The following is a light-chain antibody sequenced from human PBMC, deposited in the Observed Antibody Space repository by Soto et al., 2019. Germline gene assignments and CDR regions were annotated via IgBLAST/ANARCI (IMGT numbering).Light chain of an antibody. Sequence: DIKMTQSPSSLSAFVGDRVTISCRSSQSIDTYLNWYQQKPGKAPRLLIHAASALQGGVPSRFRGSGSGTEFTLTISSLQPKDFATYYCQQTDTTPYTFGGGTKVEI. V-gene: IGKV1-39*01. CDR1: QSIDTY. CDR3: QQTDTTPYT. CDR2: AAS. J-gene: IGKJ4*01.